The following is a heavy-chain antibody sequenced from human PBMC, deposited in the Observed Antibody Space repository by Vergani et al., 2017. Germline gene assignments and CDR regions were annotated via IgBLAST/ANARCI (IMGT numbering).Heavy chain of an antibody. V-gene: IGHV3-53*01. CDR3: ARITTGTGDTNYYDSSGEGVLY. D-gene: IGHD3-22*01. Sequence: EVQLVESGGGLIQPGGSLRLSCAASGFTVSSNYMSWVRQAPGKGLEWVSVIYSGGSTYYADSVKGRLTISRDNSKNTLYLQMNSLRAEDTAVYYCARITTGTGDTNYYDSSGEGVLYWGQGTLVTVSS. J-gene: IGHJ4*02. CDR2: IYSGGST. CDR1: GFTVSSNY.